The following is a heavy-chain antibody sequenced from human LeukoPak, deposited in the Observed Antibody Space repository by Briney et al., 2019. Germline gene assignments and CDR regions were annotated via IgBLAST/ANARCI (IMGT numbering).Heavy chain of an antibody. CDR1: GFTFSSYA. V-gene: IGHV3-23*01. Sequence: GGSLRLSCAASGFTFSSYAMSWVRQAPGKGLEWVSAISGSGGSTYYADSVKGRFTISRDNSKNTLYLQMNSLRAEDTAVYYCARVVITFGGVIVSPYFDYWGQGTLVTVSS. CDR3: ARVVITFGGVIVSPYFDY. J-gene: IGHJ4*02. CDR2: ISGSGGST. D-gene: IGHD3-16*02.